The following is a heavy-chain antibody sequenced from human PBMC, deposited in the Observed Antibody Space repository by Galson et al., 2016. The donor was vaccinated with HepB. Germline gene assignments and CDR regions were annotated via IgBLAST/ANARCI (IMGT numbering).Heavy chain of an antibody. Sequence: SLRLSCAASGFTFSIYWMSWVRQAPGKGLEWVANIKQDGSEKYYVDSLKGRFTISRDNAKNSLYLQMNSLRAEDTAVYYCARDRRPLVYSGIDVWGRVTTDAVSS. J-gene: IGHJ6*02. CDR2: IKQDGSEK. CDR3: ARDRRPLVYSGIDV. CDR1: GFTFSIYW. V-gene: IGHV3-7*01.